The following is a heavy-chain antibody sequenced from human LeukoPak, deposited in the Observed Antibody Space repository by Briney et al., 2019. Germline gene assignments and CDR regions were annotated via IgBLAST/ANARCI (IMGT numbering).Heavy chain of an antibody. V-gene: IGHV3-21*01. J-gene: IGHJ4*02. CDR2: ISSSTTYR. CDR3: ARTITIFGVVSFFDY. D-gene: IGHD3-3*01. CDR1: GFTFSNYA. Sequence: GGSLRLSCAASGFTFSNYAMYWVRQAPGQGLEWVSSISSSTTYRYYADSVKGRFIISRDSAKNSLNLQMNSLRAEDTAVYYCARTITIFGVVSFFDYWGQGALVTVSS.